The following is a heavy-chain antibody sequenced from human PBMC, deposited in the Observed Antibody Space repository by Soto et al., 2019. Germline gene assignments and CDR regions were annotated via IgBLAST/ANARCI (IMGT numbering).Heavy chain of an antibody. V-gene: IGHV3-33*01. CDR2: IWYDGSNK. Sequence: PGGSLRLSCAASGFTLSSYGMHWVRQAPGKGLEWVAVIWYDGSNKYYADSVKGRFTISRDNSKNTLYLQMNSLRAEDTAVYYCARDGCSSTSCYDLYYYYGMDVWGQGTTVTVSS. J-gene: IGHJ6*02. CDR3: ARDGCSSTSCYDLYYYYGMDV. D-gene: IGHD2-2*01. CDR1: GFTLSSYG.